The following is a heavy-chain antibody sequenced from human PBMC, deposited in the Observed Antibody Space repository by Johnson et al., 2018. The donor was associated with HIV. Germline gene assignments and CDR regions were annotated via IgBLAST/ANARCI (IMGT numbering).Heavy chain of an antibody. CDR3: ARDRGYYDSSGGDALDS. D-gene: IGHD3-22*01. CDR2: ISWNSGSI. CDR1: GFTFDDSA. Sequence: VQLVESGGGVVQPGRSLRLSCAASGFTFDDSAMHWVRQAPGKGLEWVSGISWNSGSIGYAASVKGPFTISRDNAKKSLYLQMNSLRAEDTAVYYCARDRGYYDSSGGDALDSWGQGTMVTVSS. J-gene: IGHJ3*02. V-gene: IGHV3-9*01.